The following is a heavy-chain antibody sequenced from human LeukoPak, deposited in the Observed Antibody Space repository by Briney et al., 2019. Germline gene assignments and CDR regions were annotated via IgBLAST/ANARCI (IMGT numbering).Heavy chain of an antibody. Sequence: GGSLRLSCAASGFTFGSYTMSWVRQAPGKGLEWVSGITATGSRTYYADSVKGRFTISRDSSKNTLYLQSNSLGVDDTAVYYCATSMGGGNVDYWGQGTLVTVSS. CDR3: ATSMGGGNVDY. J-gene: IGHJ4*02. V-gene: IGHV3-23*01. CDR2: ITATGSRT. CDR1: GFTFGSYT. D-gene: IGHD3-16*01.